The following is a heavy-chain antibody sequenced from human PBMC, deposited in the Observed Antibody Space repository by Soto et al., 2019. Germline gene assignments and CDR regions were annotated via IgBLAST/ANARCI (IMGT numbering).Heavy chain of an antibody. V-gene: IGHV3-30-3*01. CDR1: GFTFSTFA. J-gene: IGHJ4*02. Sequence: QVQLVESGGGVVQPGRSLRLSCAASGFTFSTFAMHWVRQAPGKGLEWVAGISSDGSKKYYADSVKGRFTISRDNSKNTVFLQMNSLRAEDTAMYYCARAPTSRFDYWGQGTLVTVSS. CDR3: ARAPTSRFDY. CDR2: ISSDGSKK.